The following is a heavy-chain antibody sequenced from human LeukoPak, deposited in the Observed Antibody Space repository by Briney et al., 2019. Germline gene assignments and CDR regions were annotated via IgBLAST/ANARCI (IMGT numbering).Heavy chain of an antibody. CDR2: FDPEDGET. CDR3: ATVPRLAIFGVVYFDY. Sequence: ASVKVSRKVSGYTLTELSMHWVRQAPGKGLEWMGGFDPEDGETIYAQKFQGRVTMTEDTSTDTAYMELSSLRSEDTAVYYCATVPRLAIFGVVYFDYWGQGTLVTVSS. D-gene: IGHD3-3*01. V-gene: IGHV1-24*01. J-gene: IGHJ4*02. CDR1: GYTLTELS.